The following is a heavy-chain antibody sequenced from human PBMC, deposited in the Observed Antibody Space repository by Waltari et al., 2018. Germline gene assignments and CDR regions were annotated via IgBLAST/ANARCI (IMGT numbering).Heavy chain of an antibody. CDR2: INAGNGNT. V-gene: IGHV1-3*01. D-gene: IGHD6-13*01. CDR1: GYTFTSYA. CDR3: ARDWVYGYSSSWNFDY. Sequence: QVQPVQSGAEVKKPGASVKVSCKASGYTFTSYAMHWVRQATGQRLEWMGWINAGNGNTKYSQKFQGRVTITRDTSASTAYMELSSLRSEDTAVYYCARDWVYGYSSSWNFDYWGQGTLVTVSS. J-gene: IGHJ4*02.